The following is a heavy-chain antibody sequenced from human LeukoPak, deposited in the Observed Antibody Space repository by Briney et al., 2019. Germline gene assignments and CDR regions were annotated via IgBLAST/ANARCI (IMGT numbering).Heavy chain of an antibody. J-gene: IGHJ4*02. Sequence: GSLRLSCAASGFTFASYGMSWVRQAPGKGLEWIGSIYYSGSTYYNPSLKSRVTISVDTSKNQFSLKLSSVTAADTAVYYCQLGTYSSSFDYWGQGTLVTVSS. D-gene: IGHD6-6*01. CDR3: QLGTYSSSFDY. CDR1: GFTFASYG. V-gene: IGHV4-38-2*01. CDR2: IYYSGST.